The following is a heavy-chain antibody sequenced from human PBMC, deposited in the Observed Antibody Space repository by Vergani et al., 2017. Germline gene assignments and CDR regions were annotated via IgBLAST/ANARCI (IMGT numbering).Heavy chain of an antibody. Sequence: QVQLVESGGGVVQPGGSLRLSCAASGFTFSSYGMHWVRQAPGKGLEWVAFIRYDGSNKYYADSVKGRFTISRVNSKNTLYLQMNSLRAEDTAVYYCAKDGGMVRGVMVAFDIWGQGTMVTVSS. CDR1: GFTFSSYG. J-gene: IGHJ3*02. CDR3: AKDGGMVRGVMVAFDI. D-gene: IGHD3-10*01. V-gene: IGHV3-30*02. CDR2: IRYDGSNK.